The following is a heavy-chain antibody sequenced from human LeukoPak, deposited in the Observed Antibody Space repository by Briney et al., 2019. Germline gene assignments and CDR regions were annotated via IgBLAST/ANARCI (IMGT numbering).Heavy chain of an antibody. Sequence: GGSLRLSCAASGFTFSDYYMSWIRQAPGKGLERVSYISSSGSTIYYADSVKGRFTISRDNAKNSLYLQMNSLRAEDTAVYYCARTPGSGSYYSPLHFDYWGQGTLVTVSS. CDR3: ARTPGSGSYYSPLHFDY. CDR1: GFTFSDYY. J-gene: IGHJ4*02. V-gene: IGHV3-11*01. D-gene: IGHD3-10*01. CDR2: ISSSGSTI.